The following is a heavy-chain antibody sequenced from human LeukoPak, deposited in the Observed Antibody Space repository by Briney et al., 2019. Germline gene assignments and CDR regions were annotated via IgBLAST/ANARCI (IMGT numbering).Heavy chain of an antibody. CDR3: ARGGDGDILTGLVFDY. CDR1: GYRFTSYG. J-gene: IGHJ4*02. CDR2: ISAYNGNT. Sequence: ASVKVSFKASGYRFTSYGISWVRQAPGQGLEWMGWISAYNGNTNYAQKLQGRVTMTTDTSTSTAYMELRSLRSDDAAVYYCARGGDGDILTGLVFDYWGQGTLVTVSS. V-gene: IGHV1-18*01. D-gene: IGHD3-9*01.